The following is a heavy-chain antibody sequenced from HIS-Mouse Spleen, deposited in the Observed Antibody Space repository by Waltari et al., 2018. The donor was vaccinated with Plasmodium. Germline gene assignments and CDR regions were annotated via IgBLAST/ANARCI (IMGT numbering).Heavy chain of an antibody. J-gene: IGHJ4*02. V-gene: IGHV4-34*01. Sequence: QVQLQQWGAALLKPSETLSLTCAVYGGSFSGYYWRWIRQTPGKGLEWIGEINHSGSTNYNPSLKSRVTISVDTSKNQFSLKLSSVTAADTAVYYCARGVGYCSGGSCDHYFDYWGQGTLVTVSS. CDR1: GGSFSGYY. D-gene: IGHD2-15*01. CDR3: ARGVGYCSGGSCDHYFDY. CDR2: INHSGST.